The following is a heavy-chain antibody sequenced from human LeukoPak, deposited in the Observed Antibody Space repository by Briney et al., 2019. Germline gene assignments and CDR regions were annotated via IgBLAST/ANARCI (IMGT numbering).Heavy chain of an antibody. CDR3: ARNDYGARGWFDP. J-gene: IGHJ5*02. D-gene: IGHD4-17*01. Sequence: PSGTLSLTCAVSGGSISSSNWWSWVRQPPGKGLEWIGEIYHSGSTNYNPSLKSRVTISVDKSKNQFSLKLSSVTAADTAVYYCARNDYGARGWFDPWGQGTLVTVSS. CDR1: GGSISSSNW. CDR2: IYHSGST. V-gene: IGHV4-4*02.